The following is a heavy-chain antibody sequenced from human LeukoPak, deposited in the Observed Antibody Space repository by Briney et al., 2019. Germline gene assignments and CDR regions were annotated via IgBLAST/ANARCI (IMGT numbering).Heavy chain of an antibody. CDR2: INNDGRST. J-gene: IGHJ4*02. Sequence: TGGSLRLSCVASGFAFTTYGMMWVRLAPGKGLVWVSYINNDGRSTTYADSVKGRFTISRDNAKNTLYLQMNSLRDDDTAMYYSARNYNGMSYWGQGTLVIVSS. CDR1: GFAFTTYG. V-gene: IGHV3-74*01. CDR3: ARNYNGMSY. D-gene: IGHD1-26*01.